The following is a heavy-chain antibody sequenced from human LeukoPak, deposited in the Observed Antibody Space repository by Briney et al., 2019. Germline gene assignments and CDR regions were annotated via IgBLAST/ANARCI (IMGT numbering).Heavy chain of an antibody. CDR1: GFTFSSYG. Sequence: GGSLRLSCAASGFTFSSYGMSWVRQAPGKGLEWVSAISGSGGSTYYADSVKGRFTISRDNAKNSLYLQMNSLRAEDTAVYYCARVGYSSGWYGAAAFDIWGQGTMVTVSS. V-gene: IGHV3-23*01. CDR2: ISGSGGST. D-gene: IGHD6-19*01. J-gene: IGHJ3*02. CDR3: ARVGYSSGWYGAAAFDI.